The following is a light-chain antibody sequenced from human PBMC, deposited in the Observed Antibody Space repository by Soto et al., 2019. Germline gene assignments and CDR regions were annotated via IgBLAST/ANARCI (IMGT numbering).Light chain of an antibody. CDR1: QSVRSN. CDR2: GAS. J-gene: IGKJ1*01. Sequence: EIVMTQSPATLSVSPGERATLSCRASQSVRSNLAWYQQKPGQAPRLLIFGASTRAPGIPARFSGSGSGTEFTLTISSLQSEDFAVYYCQQYINWPRTFGQGTKVEIK. V-gene: IGKV3-15*01. CDR3: QQYINWPRT.